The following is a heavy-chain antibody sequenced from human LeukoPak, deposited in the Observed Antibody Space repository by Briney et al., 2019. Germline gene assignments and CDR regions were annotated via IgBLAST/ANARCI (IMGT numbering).Heavy chain of an antibody. V-gene: IGHV1-2*02. Sequence: ASVKVSCKASGYTFTDYYLHWVRQAPGQGLEWMGWINSNSGRTHYIQDFQGRVTMTRDTSISTAYMEVSRLRSDDTAVYYCARGGKYGCSGGSCYADSWGQGALVTVSS. CDR2: INSNSGRT. D-gene: IGHD2-15*01. CDR3: ARGGKYGCSGGSCYADS. J-gene: IGHJ5*01. CDR1: GYTFTDYY.